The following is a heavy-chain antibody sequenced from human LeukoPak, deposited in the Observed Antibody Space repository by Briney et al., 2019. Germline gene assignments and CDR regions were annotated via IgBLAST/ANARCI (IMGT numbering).Heavy chain of an antibody. V-gene: IGHV4-34*01. J-gene: IGHJ4*02. CDR1: GGSFSGYY. D-gene: IGHD3/OR15-3a*01. CDR2: INHSGST. Sequence: SETLSLTCAVYGGSFSGYYWSWIRQPPGKGLEWIGEINHSGSTNYNPSLKSRVTISVDTSKNQFSLKLSSVTAADTAVYYCARRTGSHDYWGQGTLVTVSS. CDR3: ARRTGSHDY.